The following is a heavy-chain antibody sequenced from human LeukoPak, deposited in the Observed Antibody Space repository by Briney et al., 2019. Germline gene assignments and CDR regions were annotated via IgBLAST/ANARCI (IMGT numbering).Heavy chain of an antibody. V-gene: IGHV4-34*01. J-gene: IGHJ4*02. D-gene: IGHD3-10*01. CDR3: ARVGADGSGFLFDY. Sequence: SETLSLTCAVYGGSFSGYYCSWIRQPPGKGLEWIGEINHSGSTNYNPSLKSRVTISVDTSKNQFSLKLSSVTAADTAVYYCARVGADGSGFLFDYWGQGTLVTVSS. CDR2: INHSGST. CDR1: GGSFSGYY.